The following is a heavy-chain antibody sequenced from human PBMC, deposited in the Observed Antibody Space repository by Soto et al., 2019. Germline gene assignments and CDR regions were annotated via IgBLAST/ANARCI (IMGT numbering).Heavy chain of an antibody. CDR1: GYTFSSYY. V-gene: IGHV1-46*03. CDR3: ARGGGIVVVNDPYDH. CDR2: INPSGGYT. J-gene: IGHJ4*02. Sequence: APVKVSCKASGYTFSSYYMNWVRQAPGQGLEWLGIINPSGGYTTYAQRFLGRVTMTSDTSTSTVHMELGSLTSEDTAVYYCARGGGIVVVNDPYDHCGQGTLVTVSS. D-gene: IGHD2-21*01.